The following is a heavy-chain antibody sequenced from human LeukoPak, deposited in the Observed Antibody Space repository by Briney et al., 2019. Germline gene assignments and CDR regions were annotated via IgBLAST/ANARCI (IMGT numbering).Heavy chain of an antibody. CDR1: GDSISSGSYY. D-gene: IGHD3-16*01. CDR3: ARGSEQTISDYHDAFDI. CDR2: IYSSGRT. J-gene: IGHJ3*02. Sequence: SETLSLTCTVSGDSISSGSYYWSWIRQPAGEGLEWIGRIYSSGRTHYSPSLKSRVAISVDTSKNRFSLRLSSVTAADTAVYYCARGSEQTISDYHDAFDIWGQGTMVTVSS. V-gene: IGHV4-61*02.